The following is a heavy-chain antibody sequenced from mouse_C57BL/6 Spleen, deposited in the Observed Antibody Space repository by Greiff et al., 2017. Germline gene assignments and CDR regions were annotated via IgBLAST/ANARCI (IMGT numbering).Heavy chain of an antibody. CDR2: IWGGGST. Sequence: VQLVESGPGLVAPSQSLSITCTVSGFSLTRYGVDWVRQTPGKGLAWMGVIWGGGSTNYNSAHMSRLSICKDNATSQVFLKMNSLQTDDTAMYYCAKHETTVVAGDAMDYWGQGTSVTVSS. V-gene: IGHV2-9*01. CDR3: AKHETTVVAGDAMDY. J-gene: IGHJ4*01. D-gene: IGHD1-1*01. CDR1: GFSLTRYG.